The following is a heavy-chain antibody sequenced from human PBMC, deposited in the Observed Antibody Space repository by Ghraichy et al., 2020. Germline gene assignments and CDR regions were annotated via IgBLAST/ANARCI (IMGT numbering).Heavy chain of an antibody. J-gene: IGHJ4*02. CDR1: GGSFSGYY. Sequence: SQTLSLTCAVYGGSFSGYYWSWIRQPPGKGLEWIGEINHSGSTNYNPSLKSRVTISVDTSKNQFSLKLSSVTAADTAVYYCACTYYDFWSGYYPPDYWGQGTLVTVS. CDR2: INHSGST. D-gene: IGHD3-3*01. CDR3: ACTYYDFWSGYYPPDY. V-gene: IGHV4-34*01.